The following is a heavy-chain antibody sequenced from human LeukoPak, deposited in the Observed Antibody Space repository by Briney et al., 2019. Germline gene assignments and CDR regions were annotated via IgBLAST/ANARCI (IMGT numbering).Heavy chain of an antibody. CDR1: GYTFINYG. CDR2: ISAYTGST. V-gene: IGHV1-18*01. CDR3: ARTVGATGAFDI. Sequence: ASVTVSCKASGYTFINYGLTWVRQAPGQGFQWMGWISAYTGSTNYAQKFQGRVTMHTDPSTSTAYMELRSLTSNDTAVYYCARTVGATGAFDIWGQGTMVIVSS. D-gene: IGHD1-26*01. J-gene: IGHJ3*02.